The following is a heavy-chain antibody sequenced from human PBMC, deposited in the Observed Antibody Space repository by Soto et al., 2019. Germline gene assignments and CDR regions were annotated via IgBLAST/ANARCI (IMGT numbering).Heavy chain of an antibody. CDR3: SHRYGRHYYRWYFDY. V-gene: IGHV2-5*01. D-gene: IGHD3-10*01. J-gene: IGHJ4*02. CDR2: ISWKDDK. CDR1: VFSLTTSGAG. Sequence: QITLKESGPTLVKPTQTLTLTCTYSVFSLTTSGAGVGWIRQPPGKALEWLALISWKDDKRYNPGLESRLSITKDTSTKQVFLKQTNMDPVATATYFCSHRYGRHYYRWYFDYCGQGTLVIVAS.